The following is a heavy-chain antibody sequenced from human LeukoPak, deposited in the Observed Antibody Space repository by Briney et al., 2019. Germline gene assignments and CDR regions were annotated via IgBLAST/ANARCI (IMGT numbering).Heavy chain of an antibody. V-gene: IGHV3-33*01. CDR1: GFTFSSYG. CDR3: ARGRPYDSSGYYSLYYYYYGMDV. Sequence: PGGPLRLSCAASGFTFSSYGMHWVRQAPGKGLEWVAVIWYDGSNKYYADSVKGRFTISRDNSKNTLYLQMNSLRAEDTAVYYCARGRPYDSSGYYSLYYYYYGMDVWGQGTTVTVSS. D-gene: IGHD3-22*01. J-gene: IGHJ6*02. CDR2: IWYDGSNK.